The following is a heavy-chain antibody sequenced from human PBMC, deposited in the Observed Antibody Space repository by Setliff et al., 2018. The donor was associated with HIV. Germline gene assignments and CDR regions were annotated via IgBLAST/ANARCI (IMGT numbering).Heavy chain of an antibody. CDR3: ARRFGASYLFSGYMDV. CDR2: INPSGST. CDR1: GEPFSGFY. V-gene: IGHV4-34*01. Sequence: SETLSLTCAVYGEPFSGFYWNWVRQPPGKGLEWIGEINPSGSTNYNPSLKSRATISVDKAKNQFSLKLTSVTAADTAVYFCARRFGASYLFSGYMDVWGKGTTVTVSS. D-gene: IGHD1-26*01. J-gene: IGHJ6*03.